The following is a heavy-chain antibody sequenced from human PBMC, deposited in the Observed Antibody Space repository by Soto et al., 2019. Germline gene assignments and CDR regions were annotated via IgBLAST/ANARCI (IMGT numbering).Heavy chain of an antibody. Sequence: PGESLKISCKGSGFSFTTYGISWVRQMPGKGLEWMGRIDPSDSYTNYSPSFQGHVTISADKSISTAYLQWSSLKASDTAMYYCARLSVPLYYYGMDVWGQGTTVTVSS. CDR1: GFSFTTYG. J-gene: IGHJ6*02. D-gene: IGHD2-2*01. CDR3: ARLSVPLYYYGMDV. CDR2: IDPSDSYT. V-gene: IGHV5-10-1*01.